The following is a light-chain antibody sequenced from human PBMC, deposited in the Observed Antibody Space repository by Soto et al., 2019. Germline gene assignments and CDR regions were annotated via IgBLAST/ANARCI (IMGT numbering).Light chain of an antibody. CDR3: CSDAASNTFV. CDR2: DVS. Sequence: QSVLTQPRSVSGSPGQSVTISCTGTSSDVGGYNYVSWYQQYSGKAPKVMIYDVSKRPSGVPDRFSGSKSGNTASLTISGLQAEEEADYYCCSDAASNTFVFGTGTKLTVL. V-gene: IGLV2-11*01. CDR1: SSDVGGYNY. J-gene: IGLJ1*01.